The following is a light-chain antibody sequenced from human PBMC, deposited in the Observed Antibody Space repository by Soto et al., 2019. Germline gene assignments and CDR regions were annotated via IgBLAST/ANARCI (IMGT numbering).Light chain of an antibody. CDR2: GAS. Sequence: ELVLTQSPGTLSLSPGERATLSCRASQSVNSIYLAWYQQKPGQPPRLIVYGASSRATGIPDRFSGSGSGTHFSLTIRRLEPEDFAVYYGQQLERLQWTVGQGTKVESK. V-gene: IGKV3-20*01. CDR1: QSVNSIY. J-gene: IGKJ1*01. CDR3: QQLERLQWT.